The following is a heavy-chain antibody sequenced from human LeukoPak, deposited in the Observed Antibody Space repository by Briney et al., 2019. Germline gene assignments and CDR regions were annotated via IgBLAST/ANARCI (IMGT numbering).Heavy chain of an antibody. V-gene: IGHV3-30*01. Sequence: PGGSLRLSCAASGFSFSSYVMHWVRQAPGKGLEWVAVISYDGSNKYYADSVKGRFTISRDNSKNTLYLQMNSLRAEDAAVYYCARDNSHFDFDNWGQGTLVTVSS. CDR3: ARDNSHFDFDN. J-gene: IGHJ4*02. CDR2: ISYDGSNK. CDR1: GFSFSSYV. D-gene: IGHD4-11*01.